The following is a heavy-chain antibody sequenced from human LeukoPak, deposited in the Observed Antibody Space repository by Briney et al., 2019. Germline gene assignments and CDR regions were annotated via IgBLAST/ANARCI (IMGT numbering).Heavy chain of an antibody. CDR2: IYTSGST. CDR1: GGSISSGSYY. Sequence: PSETLSLTCTVSGGSISSGSYYWSWIRQPAGKGLEWIGRIYTSGSTNYNPSLKSRVTMSVDTSKNQFSLKLSSVTAADTAVYYCARGLSEDYDFFDYWGQGTLVTVSS. D-gene: IGHD3-3*01. V-gene: IGHV4-61*02. J-gene: IGHJ4*02. CDR3: ARGLSEDYDFFDY.